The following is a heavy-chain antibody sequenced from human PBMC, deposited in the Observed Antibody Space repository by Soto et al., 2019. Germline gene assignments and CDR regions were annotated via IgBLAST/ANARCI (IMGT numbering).Heavy chain of an antibody. CDR2: IIPILGIA. CDR3: ATEGYDFWNGYYPETDYYYYMDV. CDR1: GGTFSSYT. V-gene: IGHV1-69*02. J-gene: IGHJ6*03. D-gene: IGHD3-3*01. Sequence: SVKVSCKASGGTFSSYTISWVRQAHGQGLEWMGRIIPILGIANYAQKFQGRVTITADKSTSTAYMELSSLGSEDTAVYYCATEGYDFWNGYYPETDYYYYMDVWGKGTTVTVSS.